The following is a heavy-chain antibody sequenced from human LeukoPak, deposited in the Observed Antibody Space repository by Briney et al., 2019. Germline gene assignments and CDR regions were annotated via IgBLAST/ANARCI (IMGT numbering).Heavy chain of an antibody. CDR2: ITGSGGST. CDR1: GFTFSSYA. Sequence: PGGSLRLSCAASGFTFSSYAMTWVRQAPGRGLEWVSAITGSGGSTYYADSVKGRFTISRDNSKNTLYLQMNSLRVEDTAVYYCAQDLAWGAFDHWGQGTLVTVSS. CDR3: AQDLAWGAFDH. V-gene: IGHV3-23*01. J-gene: IGHJ4*02. D-gene: IGHD7-27*01.